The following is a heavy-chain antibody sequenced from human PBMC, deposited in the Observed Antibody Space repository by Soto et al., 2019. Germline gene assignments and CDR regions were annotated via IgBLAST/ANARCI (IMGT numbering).Heavy chain of an antibody. V-gene: IGHV3-23*01. CDR1: GFTFSSYA. CDR2: SSGNGADT. J-gene: IGHJ4*02. CDR3: GKERRGSGWFACSY. D-gene: IGHD6-19*01. Sequence: DVQLLESGGGLVQPGGSVRLSCAASGFTFSSYAMSWVRQAPGKGLEWVSASSGNGADTSYADSERGRFTISRDNSKDTLFLQMNRRRAADTAVYSCGKERRGSGWFACSYWGQGILVTVSS.